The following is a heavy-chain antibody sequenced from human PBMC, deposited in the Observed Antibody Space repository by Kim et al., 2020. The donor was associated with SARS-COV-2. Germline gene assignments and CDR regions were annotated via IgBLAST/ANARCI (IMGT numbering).Heavy chain of an antibody. D-gene: IGHD2-15*01. Sequence: GGSLRLSCAASGFTVSSNYMSWVRQAPGNGLEWVSVIYSGGSTYSADSVQGRFTISRDNSKNTLYLQMNSPRAEDTAVYYCARVVVVAAIPAWFDPWGQG. J-gene: IGHJ5*02. CDR3: ARVVVVAAIPAWFDP. V-gene: IGHV3-66*01. CDR2: IYSGGST. CDR1: GFTVSSNY.